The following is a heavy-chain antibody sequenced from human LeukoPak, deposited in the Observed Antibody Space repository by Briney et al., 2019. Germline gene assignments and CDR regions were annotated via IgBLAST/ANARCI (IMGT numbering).Heavy chain of an antibody. V-gene: IGHV3-21*01. J-gene: IGHJ5*02. Sequence: GGSLRLSCAASGFTFSSYSMNWVRQAPGKGLEWVSSISSSSSYIYYADSVKGRFTISRDNAKNSLYLQMNSLRAEDTAVYYCARHEEHGEGWFDPWGQGTLVTVSS. CDR3: ARHEEHGEGWFDP. CDR1: GFTFSSYS. CDR2: ISSSSSYI.